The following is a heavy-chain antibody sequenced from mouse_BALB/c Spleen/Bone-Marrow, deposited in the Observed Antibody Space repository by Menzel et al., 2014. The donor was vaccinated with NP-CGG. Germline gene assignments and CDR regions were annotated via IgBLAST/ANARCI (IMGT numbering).Heavy chain of an antibody. V-gene: IGHV2-9*02. CDR1: GFSLTSYG. CDR3: ARVDYDDYYAMDY. Sequence: QVQLQQPGPGLVAPSQSLSITRTVSGFSLTSYGVHWVRQPPGKGLEWLGVIWAGGSTNYNSALMSRQSISKDNSKSXVFLKMNSLQTDDTAMYYCARVDYDDYYAMDYWGQGTSVTVSS. CDR2: IWAGGST. J-gene: IGHJ4*01. D-gene: IGHD2-4*01.